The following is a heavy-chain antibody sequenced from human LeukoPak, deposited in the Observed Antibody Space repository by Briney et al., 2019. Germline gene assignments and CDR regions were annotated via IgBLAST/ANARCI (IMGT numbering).Heavy chain of an antibody. Sequence: PGGSLRLSCAASGFTFSNYWMHWIRQVPGKGLVWVSHIKYDGSATNYADSVKGRFTISRDNAKNTLYLQMNSLRAEDTAVNYCVSGSLQSGYNFDYWGQGALVTVSS. CDR3: VSGSLQSGYNFDY. CDR1: GFTFSNYW. V-gene: IGHV3-74*01. CDR2: IKYDGSAT. D-gene: IGHD3-3*01. J-gene: IGHJ4*02.